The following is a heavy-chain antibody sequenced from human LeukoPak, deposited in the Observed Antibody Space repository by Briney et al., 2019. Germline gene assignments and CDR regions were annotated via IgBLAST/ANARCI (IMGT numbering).Heavy chain of an antibody. CDR3: ARDCDYYDSSGPDY. D-gene: IGHD3-22*01. Sequence: GGSLRLSCAASGFTFSSYAMHWVRQAPGKGLEWVAVISYDGSNKYYADSVKGRFTISSDNSKNTLYLQMNSLRAEDTAVYYCARDCDYYDSSGPDYWGQGTLVTVSS. CDR2: ISYDGSNK. CDR1: GFTFSSYA. V-gene: IGHV3-30-3*01. J-gene: IGHJ4*02.